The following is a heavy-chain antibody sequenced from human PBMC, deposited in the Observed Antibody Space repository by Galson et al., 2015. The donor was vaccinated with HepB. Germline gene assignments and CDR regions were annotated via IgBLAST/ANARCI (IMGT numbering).Heavy chain of an antibody. Sequence: SLRLSCAASGFTFTTYSMNWVRQAPGKGLEWVSYISAYSNTIYYADSVKGRFTISRDNAKNSLFLQMNSLRADDTPVFYCARGRYYFDYWGQGALVTVSS. CDR3: ARGRYYFDY. CDR2: ISAYSNTI. J-gene: IGHJ4*02. V-gene: IGHV3-48*01. CDR1: GFTFTTYS. D-gene: IGHD4-17*01.